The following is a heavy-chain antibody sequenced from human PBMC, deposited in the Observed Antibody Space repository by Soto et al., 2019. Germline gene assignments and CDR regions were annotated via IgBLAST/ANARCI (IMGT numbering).Heavy chain of an antibody. Sequence: QVQLVQSGAEVKKPGASVKVSCKASGYTFTSYGISWVRQAPGQGLEWMGWISAYNGNTNYAQKLQGRVTMTAGTSTSTAYMELRSLRCDDTAVYYCASSYDSSGYYLSWGQGTLVTVSS. CDR1: GYTFTSYG. CDR3: ASSYDSSGYYLS. J-gene: IGHJ4*02. V-gene: IGHV1-18*01. CDR2: ISAYNGNT. D-gene: IGHD3-22*01.